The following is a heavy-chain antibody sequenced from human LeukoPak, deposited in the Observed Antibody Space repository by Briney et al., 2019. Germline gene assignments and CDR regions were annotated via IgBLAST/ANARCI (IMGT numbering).Heavy chain of an antibody. CDR3: ATENFGLGSPFDP. CDR1: GYTFTASY. Sequence: ASVKVSCKASGYTFTASYIHWVRQAPGQGPEWMGWINPNNGATDYAQNFQGRVTMTRDTSISTAYMDLSRLRSDDTAVYYCATENFGLGSPFDPWGQGTLVTVSS. CDR2: INPNNGAT. D-gene: IGHD3-16*01. J-gene: IGHJ5*02. V-gene: IGHV1-2*02.